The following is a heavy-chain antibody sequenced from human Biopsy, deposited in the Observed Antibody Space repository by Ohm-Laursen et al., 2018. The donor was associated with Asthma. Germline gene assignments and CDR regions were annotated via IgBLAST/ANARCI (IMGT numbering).Heavy chain of an antibody. Sequence: AASVKGSCKASGDSFSNYAISWVRQAPGQGLEWMGGLIPVLGTPDHAQMFEGRVTITADESTSTAYMELSSLSSEDTAVYYCARGYSGSDQIVYYYSGLEVGAQGPTVTASS. CDR3: ARGYSGSDQIVYYYSGLEV. D-gene: IGHD5-12*01. CDR1: GDSFSNYA. CDR2: LIPVLGTP. J-gene: IGHJ6*02. V-gene: IGHV1-69*13.